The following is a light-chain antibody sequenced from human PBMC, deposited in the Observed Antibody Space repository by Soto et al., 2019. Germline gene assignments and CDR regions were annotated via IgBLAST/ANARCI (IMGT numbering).Light chain of an antibody. CDR2: GAS. J-gene: IGKJ4*01. CDR1: QSVSSN. Sequence: EIVMTQSTATLSVSPGERATLSCRASQSVSSNLAWYQQKPGQAPRLLIYGASTRTTGIPARFSSSGSGTEFTHTISSLQSEDFAVYYCQQYNNWPPHTFGGGTKVEIK. V-gene: IGKV3-15*01. CDR3: QQYNNWPPHT.